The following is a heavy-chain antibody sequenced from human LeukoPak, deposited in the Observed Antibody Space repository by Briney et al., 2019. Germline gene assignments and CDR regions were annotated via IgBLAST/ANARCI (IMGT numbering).Heavy chain of an antibody. CDR2: INPNSGGT. D-gene: IGHD5-18*01. V-gene: IGHV1-2*02. Sequence: ASVKVSCKASGYSFTGYYMHWVRQAPGQGLEWMGWINPNSGGTNYAQKFQGRVTMTRDTSISTAYMELSRLRSDDTAVYYCAREWIQLWSPFDYWGQGTLVTVSS. CDR1: GYSFTGYY. J-gene: IGHJ4*02. CDR3: AREWIQLWSPFDY.